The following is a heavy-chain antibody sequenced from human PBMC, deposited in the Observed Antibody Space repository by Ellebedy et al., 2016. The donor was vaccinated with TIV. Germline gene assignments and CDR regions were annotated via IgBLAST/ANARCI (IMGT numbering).Heavy chain of an antibody. CDR3: ARHAIAVAGTNY. J-gene: IGHJ4*02. D-gene: IGHD6-19*01. CDR1: GGSFSGYY. CDR2: INHSGST. Sequence: SETLSLTXAVYGGSFSGYYWSWIRQPPGKGLEWIGEINHSGSTNYNPSLKSRVTISVDTPKNQFSLKLSSVTAADTAVYYCARHAIAVAGTNYWGQGTLVTVSS. V-gene: IGHV4-34*01.